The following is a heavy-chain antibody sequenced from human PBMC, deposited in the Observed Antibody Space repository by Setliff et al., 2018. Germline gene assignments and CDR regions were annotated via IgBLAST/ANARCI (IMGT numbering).Heavy chain of an antibody. J-gene: IGHJ3*02. D-gene: IGHD5-18*01. CDR3: ARVPRFTDTRNAFDI. V-gene: IGHV4-31*03. CDR1: GGSISSGGYY. Sequence: SETLSLTCTVSGGSISSGGYYWSWIRQHPGKGLEWIGYIYYSGSTYYNPSLKSRVTISVDTSKNQSSLKLSSVTAADTAVYYCARVPRFTDTRNAFDIWGQGTMVTVSS. CDR2: IYYSGST.